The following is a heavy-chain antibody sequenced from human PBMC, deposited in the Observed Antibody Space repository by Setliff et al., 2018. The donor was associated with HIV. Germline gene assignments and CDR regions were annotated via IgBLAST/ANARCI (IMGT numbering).Heavy chain of an antibody. Sequence: SETLSLTCTVSDGSISGYYWSWIRQPPGKGLEWIAYVYYSGSTKYNPSLKSRVTISLDTSKNQFSLRLSSVTAADTAVYYCARDSQSYYVYYYYYYMDVWGKGTTVTVSS. J-gene: IGHJ6*03. CDR3: ARDSQSYYVYYYYYYMDV. CDR1: DGSISGYY. V-gene: IGHV4-59*12. D-gene: IGHD1-26*01. CDR2: VYYSGST.